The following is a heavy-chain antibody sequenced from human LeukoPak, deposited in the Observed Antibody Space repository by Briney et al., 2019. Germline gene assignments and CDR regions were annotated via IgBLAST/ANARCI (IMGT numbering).Heavy chain of an antibody. J-gene: IGHJ4*02. CDR1: GGSFSGYY. CDR2: INHSGST. CDR3: ARGGRVVTAYNY. Sequence: SETLSLTCAVYGGSFSGYYWSWIRQPPGKGLEWIGEINHSGSTNYNPSLKSRVTISVDTSKNQFSLKLSSVTAADTAVHYCARGGRVVTAYNYWGQGTLVTVSS. D-gene: IGHD2-21*02. V-gene: IGHV4-34*01.